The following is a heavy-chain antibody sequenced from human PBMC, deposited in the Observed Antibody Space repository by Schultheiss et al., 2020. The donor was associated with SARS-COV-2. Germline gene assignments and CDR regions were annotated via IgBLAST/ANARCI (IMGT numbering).Heavy chain of an antibody. Sequence: GGSLRLSCAASGFTFSSYAMHWVRQAPGKGLEWVSVIYSGGSTYYADSVKGRFTISRDNAKKSLYLHMNSLRAEDTAIYYCVRGGGVVRNAFEIWGQGTMVTVSS. D-gene: IGHD2-21*01. J-gene: IGHJ3*02. CDR1: GFTFSSYA. V-gene: IGHV3-53*01. CDR3: VRGGGVVRNAFEI. CDR2: IYSGGST.